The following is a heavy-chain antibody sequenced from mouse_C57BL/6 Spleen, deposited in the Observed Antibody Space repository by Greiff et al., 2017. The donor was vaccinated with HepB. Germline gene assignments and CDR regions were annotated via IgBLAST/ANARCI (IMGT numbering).Heavy chain of an antibody. CDR1: GYTFTDYE. CDR2: IDPETGGT. J-gene: IGHJ3*01. CDR3: TRLIRLRRWFAY. D-gene: IGHD2-4*01. Sequence: VQLQQSGAELVRPGASVTLSCKASGYTFTDYEMHWVKQTPVHGLEWIGAIDPETGGTAYNQKFKGKAILTADKSSSTAYMELRSLTSEDSAVYYCTRLIRLRRWFAYWGQGTLVTVSA. V-gene: IGHV1-15*01.